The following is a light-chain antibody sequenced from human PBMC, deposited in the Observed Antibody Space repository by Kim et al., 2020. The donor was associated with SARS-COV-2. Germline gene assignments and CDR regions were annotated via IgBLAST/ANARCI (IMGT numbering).Light chain of an antibody. CDR1: SRDVGGYNF. CDR2: EVS. V-gene: IGLV2-8*01. Sequence: PGQSVTNACSGTSRDVGGYNFVSWYQQHPGKAPKLMIYEVSKRPSGVPDRFSGSKSGNTASLAVSGLQAEDEADYYCFSFAGSTYVFGTGTKVTVL. J-gene: IGLJ1*01. CDR3: FSFAGSTYV.